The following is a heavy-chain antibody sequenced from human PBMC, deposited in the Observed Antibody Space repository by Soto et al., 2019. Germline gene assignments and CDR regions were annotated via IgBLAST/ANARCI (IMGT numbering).Heavy chain of an antibody. D-gene: IGHD2-2*02. CDR2: VSYDGTNK. Sequence: GGSLRLSCVASGFTLSSYGMHWVRQAPGKGLEWVAVVSYDGTNKYYTDSVKGRFAISKDNSKNTLYLQMNSLRGEDTAVYYCARPASAIDYYYGMDVWGLGATVTVSS. CDR3: ARPASAIDYYYGMDV. V-gene: IGHV3-30*03. J-gene: IGHJ6*02. CDR1: GFTLSSYG.